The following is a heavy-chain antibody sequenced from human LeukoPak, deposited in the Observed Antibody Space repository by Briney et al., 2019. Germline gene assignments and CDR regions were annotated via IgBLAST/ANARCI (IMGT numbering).Heavy chain of an antibody. V-gene: IGHV3-48*03. CDR3: ARDLDEAGLLEGDY. CDR1: GFTFSSYE. D-gene: IGHD3-22*01. CDR2: ISSSGSTI. Sequence: GGSLRLSCAASGFTFSSYEMNWVRQAPGKGLEWVSYISSSGSTIYYADSVKGRFTISRDNSKDTLYPQMNSLRAEDTAVYYCARDLDEAGLLEGDYWDQGTLVTVSS. J-gene: IGHJ4*02.